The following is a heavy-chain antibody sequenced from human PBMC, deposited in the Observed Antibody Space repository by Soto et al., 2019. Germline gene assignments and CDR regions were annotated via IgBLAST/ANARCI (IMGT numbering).Heavy chain of an antibody. CDR1: GYTFSNYG. CDR3: ARDLVPGYTGFSDY. CDR2: ISAYNGNT. D-gene: IGHD5-12*01. Sequence: EASVKVSCKTSGYTFSNYGINWVRQAPGQGLEWMGWISAYNGNTNFAQKLQGRVSLTTDTSSTTAYMELRSLTSDDTAVYYCARDLVPGYTGFSDYWGQGTLVTVSS. J-gene: IGHJ4*02. V-gene: IGHV1-18*01.